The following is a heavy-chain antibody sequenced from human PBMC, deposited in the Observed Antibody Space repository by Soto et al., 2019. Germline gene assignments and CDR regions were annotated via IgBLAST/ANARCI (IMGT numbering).Heavy chain of an antibody. J-gene: IGHJ3*02. CDR3: AKGILVEVSGTRAFDI. CDR2: VRRGDST. Sequence: VGSRRLSPPAPGFSFRTYAMSRAPQAPGKGLEWVSNVRRGDSTYYADSVRGRFTITIDNSNNALFLQMNSMRADDKALYSCAKGILVEVSGTRAFDIWGQGTMVTVSS. CDR1: GFSFRTYA. D-gene: IGHD6-13*01. V-gene: IGHV3-23*01.